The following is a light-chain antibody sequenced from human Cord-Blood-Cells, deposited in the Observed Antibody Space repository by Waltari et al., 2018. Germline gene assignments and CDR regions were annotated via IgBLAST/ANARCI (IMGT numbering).Light chain of an antibody. CDR1: QSVSSN. CDR2: GAS. CDR3: QQYNNWPYT. V-gene: IGKV3-15*01. Sequence: EIVLTQSAATLSVSPGERANLTCGTSQSVSSNLAWYQQKPGQAPRLLIYGASTRDTGIPARFSGSGSGTEFTLIISSLQSEDVAVYYCQQYNNWPYTFGQGTKLEIK. J-gene: IGKJ2*01.